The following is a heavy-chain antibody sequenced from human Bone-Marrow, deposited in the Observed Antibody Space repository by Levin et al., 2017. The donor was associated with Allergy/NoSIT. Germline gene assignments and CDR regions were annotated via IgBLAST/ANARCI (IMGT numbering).Heavy chain of an antibody. V-gene: IGHV4-38-2*01. D-gene: IGHD3-22*01. J-gene: IGHJ6*02. CDR3: VRKRYSSPWAMDV. Sequence: SETLSLTCAVSGFSISTVYYWGWVRQPPGKGLEWIGSIYYTGSAYYNPSLKSRITISVDTPKNQFSLKMTSVTAADTAVYFCVRKRYSSPWAMDVWGQGAIVTVSS. CDR1: GFSISTVYY. CDR2: IYYTGSA.